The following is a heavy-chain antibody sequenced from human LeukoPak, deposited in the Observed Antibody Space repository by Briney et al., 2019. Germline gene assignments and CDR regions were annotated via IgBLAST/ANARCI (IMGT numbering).Heavy chain of an antibody. D-gene: IGHD6-6*01. CDR2: INIDGTTT. V-gene: IGHV3-74*01. CDR3: GGSSSVMDV. J-gene: IGHJ6*02. Sequence: XGXVCVSRINIDGTTTGYEDSVKGRFTISRDNVKNTLYLQMNSLRVEDTAVYYCGGSSSVMDVWGQGTTVTVSS.